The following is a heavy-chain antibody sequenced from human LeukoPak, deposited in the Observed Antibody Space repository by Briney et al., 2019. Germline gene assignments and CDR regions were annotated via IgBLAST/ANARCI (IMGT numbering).Heavy chain of an antibody. J-gene: IGHJ2*01. V-gene: IGHV1-8*01. D-gene: IGHD1-14*01. Sequence: ASVKVSCKASGYPFTTYDINWVRKATGQGLEWMGWMNPSSGYTGYSQKFQGRVTMTRNTSITTAYMELSSLRSEDTAVYYCARISDHNWYFDLWGRGTLVTVSS. CDR1: GYPFTTYD. CDR2: MNPSSGYT. CDR3: ARISDHNWYFDL.